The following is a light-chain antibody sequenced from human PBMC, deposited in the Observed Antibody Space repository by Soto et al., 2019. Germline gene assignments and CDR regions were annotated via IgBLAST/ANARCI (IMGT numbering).Light chain of an antibody. CDR2: DAS. V-gene: IGKV3-11*01. CDR1: RSVGTY. Sequence: EIVLTQSPATLSLSPGERATLSCRASRSVGTYLAWYQQKPGQAPRLLIYDASRRASDIPTRFSGSGSGTDFTLTISSLDPDDFAVYYCQQRNNWPRITFGQGTRLEIK. J-gene: IGKJ5*01. CDR3: QQRNNWPRIT.